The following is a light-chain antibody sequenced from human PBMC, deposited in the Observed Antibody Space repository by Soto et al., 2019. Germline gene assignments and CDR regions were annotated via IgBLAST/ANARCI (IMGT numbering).Light chain of an antibody. CDR1: QSISSA. CDR3: LQLNRDPLT. J-gene: IGKJ1*01. CDR2: AAS. V-gene: IGKV1-39*01. Sequence: IQVTQWASSRSASIGDRVTITCRASQSISSALNWYQQKPGQAPKRLIYAASSFQSVVPSRFSGRGSGTDVTLSISGLQPEDVATYYCLQLNRDPLTFGQGTKVDIK.